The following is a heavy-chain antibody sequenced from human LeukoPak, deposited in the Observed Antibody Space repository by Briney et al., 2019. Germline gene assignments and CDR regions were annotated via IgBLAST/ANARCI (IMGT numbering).Heavy chain of an antibody. CDR1: GGSISSASYY. J-gene: IGHJ4*02. V-gene: IGHV4-61*02. CDR2: IYNIGTT. CDR3: ARAARTSHYFDF. Sequence: SQTLSLTFTVSGGSISSASYYWRWIRQSAGKGPEWIGRIYNIGTTNYNPSLNSRVTISLDTSKNQFSLKVSSVTAGDTAVYYCARAARTSHYFDFWGQGTLVTVSS.